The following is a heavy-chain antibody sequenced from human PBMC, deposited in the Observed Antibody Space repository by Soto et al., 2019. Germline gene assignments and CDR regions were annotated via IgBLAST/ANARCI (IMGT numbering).Heavy chain of an antibody. Sequence: PSETLSLTCAVSGGSISTGDYSWSWIRQPPGKGLEWIGYIYHSGRTYYNPSLKSRVTISVDRSTNQFSLKLSSVTAADTAVYYCARDSDYYLLMPWGQGTLVTVSS. V-gene: IGHV4-30-2*01. CDR1: GGSISTGDYS. J-gene: IGHJ5*02. CDR2: IYHSGRT. D-gene: IGHD3-22*01. CDR3: ARDSDYYLLMP.